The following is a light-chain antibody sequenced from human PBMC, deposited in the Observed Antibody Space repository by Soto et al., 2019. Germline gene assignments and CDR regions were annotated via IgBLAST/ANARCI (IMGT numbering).Light chain of an antibody. CDR3: QQLSRYPLT. CDR1: QGIRHD. J-gene: IGKJ4*01. V-gene: IGKV1-17*01. Sequence: IEMTQSPSSLSVSVGDRVTITCRASQGIRHDLGWYQQKPGKAPDLLIYSASTLQSGVPSRFSGSGSETEFSLTIRALQPEDFATYYCQQLSRYPLTFGGGTKVDIK. CDR2: SAS.